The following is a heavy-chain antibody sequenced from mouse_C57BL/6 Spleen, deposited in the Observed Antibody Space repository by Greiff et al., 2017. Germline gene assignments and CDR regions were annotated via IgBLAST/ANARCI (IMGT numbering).Heavy chain of an antibody. CDR3: ARARVPIYRGFAY. Sequence: QVQLQQSGAELVRPGTSVKVSCKASGYAFTNYLIEWVKQRPGQGLEWIGVINPGSGGTNYNEKFKGKATLTADKSSSTAYMQPSSLTSEDSAVYFCARARVPIYRGFAYWGQGTLVTVSA. V-gene: IGHV1-54*01. CDR2: INPGSGGT. J-gene: IGHJ3*01. CDR1: GYAFTNYL. D-gene: IGHD2-1*01.